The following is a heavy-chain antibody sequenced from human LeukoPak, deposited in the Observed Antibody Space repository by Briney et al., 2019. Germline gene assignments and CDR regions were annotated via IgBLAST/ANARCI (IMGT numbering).Heavy chain of an antibody. J-gene: IGHJ4*02. CDR2: IYYSGST. CDR3: ARRAPYCSSTSCYYFDF. V-gene: IGHV4-39*02. D-gene: IGHD2-2*01. CDR1: GGSISSTNYY. Sequence: SETLSLTCTASGGSISSTNYYWGWIRQPPGKGLEWIGSIYYSGSTYYNPSLKSRVTISVDTSKNHFSLKLISVTAADTAVYYCARRAPYCSSTSCYYFDFWGQGTLVTVSS.